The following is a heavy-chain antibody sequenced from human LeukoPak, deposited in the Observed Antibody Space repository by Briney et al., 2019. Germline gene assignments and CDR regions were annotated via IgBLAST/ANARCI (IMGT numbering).Heavy chain of an antibody. CDR2: IKQDGSDT. Sequence: PGGSLRLSCAASGFTFSNYWMNWVRQAPGKGLEWVGNIKQDGSDTHYGDSVKGRFTISRDNAENSLYLQMNSLRTEDTAVYYCARDKDWAFDYWGQGTLVTVSS. CDR3: ARDKDWAFDY. D-gene: IGHD3/OR15-3a*01. J-gene: IGHJ4*02. V-gene: IGHV3-7*01. CDR1: GFTFSNYW.